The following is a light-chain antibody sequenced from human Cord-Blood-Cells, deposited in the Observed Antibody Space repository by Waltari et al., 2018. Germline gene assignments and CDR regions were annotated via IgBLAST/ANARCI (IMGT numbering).Light chain of an antibody. CDR1: QSLLHSNGYNY. CDR2: LGS. J-gene: IGKJ2*01. V-gene: IGKV2-28*01. CDR3: MQALQTPYT. Sequence: DIVMTQSPLSLPVTPGEPAYFSCRSSQSLLHSNGYNYLDWYLQKPGQSPQLLIYLGSNRASGVPDRFSGSGSGTDFTLKISRVEAEDVGVYYCMQALQTPYTFGQGTKLEIK.